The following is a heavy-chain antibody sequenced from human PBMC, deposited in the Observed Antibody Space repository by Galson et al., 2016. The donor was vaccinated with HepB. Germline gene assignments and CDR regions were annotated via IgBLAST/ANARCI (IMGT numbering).Heavy chain of an antibody. Sequence: QSGAEVKRPGESLRISCEGSGYMFTTYWISWVRQMPGKGLEWMGRIDPSDSYTNYSPSFQGHVTISTDKSISTAYLQWNSLKASDTAIYYCARHGGAYYYHGMDVWGQGTTVTV. CDR3: ARHGGAYYYHGMDV. J-gene: IGHJ6*02. D-gene: IGHD2-21*01. CDR1: GYMFTTYW. V-gene: IGHV5-10-1*01. CDR2: IDPSDSYT.